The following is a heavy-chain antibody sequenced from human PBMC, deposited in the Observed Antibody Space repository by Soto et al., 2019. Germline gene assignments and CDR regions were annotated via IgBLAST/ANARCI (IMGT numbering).Heavy chain of an antibody. D-gene: IGHD3-9*01. J-gene: IGHJ3*02. Sequence: EVQLVESGGGLVQPGGSLRLSCAASGFTLSTYTMHWVRQAPGKGPEYVSAIKSNGGSTYYVNSVKGRFTISRDDSKNTLYLQMGSLRAEDMAVYYCARVIRKSDWHAFDMWGQGTMVTVSS. CDR2: IKSNGGST. CDR3: ARVIRKSDWHAFDM. CDR1: GFTLSTYT. V-gene: IGHV3-64*01.